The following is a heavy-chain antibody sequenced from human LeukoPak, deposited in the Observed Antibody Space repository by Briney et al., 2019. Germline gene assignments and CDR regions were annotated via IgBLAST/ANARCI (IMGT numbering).Heavy chain of an antibody. CDR2: INHSGST. CDR3: ARGVRGAQSTYNYYYMDV. J-gene: IGHJ6*03. Sequence: SETLSLTCAVYGGSFSGYYWSWIRQPPGKGLEWIGEINHSGSTNYNPSLKSRVTISVDTSKNQFSLKLSSVTAADTAVYYCARGVRGAQSTYNYYYMDVWGKGTTVTVSS. D-gene: IGHD3-10*01. CDR1: GGSFSGYY. V-gene: IGHV4-34*01.